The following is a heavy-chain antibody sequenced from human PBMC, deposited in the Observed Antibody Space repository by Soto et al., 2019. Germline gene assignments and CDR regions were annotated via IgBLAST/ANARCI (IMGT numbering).Heavy chain of an antibody. Sequence: GESLKISCKVSGYSFTSYWIGWVRQMPGKGLEWMGIIYPGDSDTRYSPSFQGQVTISADKSISTAYLQWSSLKASDTAMYYCARPATSIAAADAFDIWGQGTMVTVSS. CDR3: ARPATSIAAADAFDI. CDR1: GYSFTSYW. V-gene: IGHV5-51*01. CDR2: IYPGDSDT. D-gene: IGHD6-13*01. J-gene: IGHJ3*02.